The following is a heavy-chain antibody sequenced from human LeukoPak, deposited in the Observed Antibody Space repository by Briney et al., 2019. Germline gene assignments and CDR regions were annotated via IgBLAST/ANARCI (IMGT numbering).Heavy chain of an antibody. Sequence: TSSETLSLTCAVYGGSFSGYYWSWIRQPPGKGLEWIGEINHSGSTNYNPSLKSRVTISVDTSKNQFSLKLSSVTAADTAVYYCARMSSGWYRLFDYWGQGTLVTVSS. CDR3: ARMSSGWYRLFDY. CDR1: GGSFSGYY. J-gene: IGHJ4*02. D-gene: IGHD6-19*01. V-gene: IGHV4-34*01. CDR2: INHSGST.